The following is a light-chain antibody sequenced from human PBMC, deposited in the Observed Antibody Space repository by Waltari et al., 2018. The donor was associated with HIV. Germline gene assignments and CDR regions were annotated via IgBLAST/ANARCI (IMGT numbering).Light chain of an antibody. CDR3: CSYADTYFVV. CDR2: DVT. V-gene: IGLV2-11*01. Sequence: QSALTQTRSVSGSPGQSVTIPCPGTSSDVGGYNYVSWYQHQPNKGPKLLIYDVTKLPSGSPDRFSGSKSGNTASLTISGLQAEDEADYYCCSYADTYFVVFGGRTTLTVL. CDR1: SSDVGGYNY. J-gene: IGLJ2*01.